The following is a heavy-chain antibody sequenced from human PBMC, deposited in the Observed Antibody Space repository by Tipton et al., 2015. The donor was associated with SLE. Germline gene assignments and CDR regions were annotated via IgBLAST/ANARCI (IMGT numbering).Heavy chain of an antibody. CDR2: IYTSGST. D-gene: IGHD6-19*01. Sequence: TLSLTCTVSGGSLSHYYWSCIRQLAGKGLEVIGRIYTSGSTNYNPSLKSRVTMSVDKSKNQFSLKLSSVTAADTAVYYCARDHPVAGPFDYWGQGTLVTVSS. CDR3: ARDHPVAGPFDY. J-gene: IGHJ4*02. V-gene: IGHV4-4*07. CDR1: GGSLSHYY.